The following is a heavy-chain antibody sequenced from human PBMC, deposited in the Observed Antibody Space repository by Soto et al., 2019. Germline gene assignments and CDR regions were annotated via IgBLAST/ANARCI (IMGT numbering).Heavy chain of an antibody. V-gene: IGHV4-39*01. D-gene: IGHD6-6*01. J-gene: IGHJ6*02. CDR3: ARNLRTYSSSDYGMDV. Sequence: QLQLQESGPGLVKPSETLSLTCTVSGGSISSSSYYWGWIRQPPGKGLEWIGSIYYSGSTYYNPSLKSRVTISVDTSKNQFSLKLSSVTAADTAVYYCARNLRTYSSSDYGMDVWGQGTTVTVSS. CDR2: IYYSGST. CDR1: GGSISSSSYY.